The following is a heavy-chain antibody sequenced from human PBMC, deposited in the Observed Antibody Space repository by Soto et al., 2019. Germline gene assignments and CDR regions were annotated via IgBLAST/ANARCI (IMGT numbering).Heavy chain of an antibody. Sequence: TLSLTCTVSGGCINSGGYYWSWIRQHPGKGLEGIGYIYYSGSTYYNPSLKSRVTISVDTSKNQFSLKLSSVTGADPAVYYCARSGADGYCSSTSCHNGMDVWGQGTTVTVSS. D-gene: IGHD2-2*02. CDR1: GGCINSGGYY. CDR2: IYYSGST. V-gene: IGHV4-31*03. CDR3: ARSGADGYCSSTSCHNGMDV. J-gene: IGHJ6*02.